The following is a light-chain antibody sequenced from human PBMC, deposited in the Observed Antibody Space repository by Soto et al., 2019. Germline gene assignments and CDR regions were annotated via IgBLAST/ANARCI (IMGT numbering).Light chain of an antibody. J-gene: IGKJ2*01. CDR2: GAS. Sequence: EIVLTQSPGTLSLSPGERATLSCRASQSVSSSYLAWYQQKPGQAPRLLIYGASSRATGIPDRFSGSGSGTYFTLTTSRLEPDDFAVYYCQQYGSSPPYTFGQGTKLEIK. V-gene: IGKV3-20*01. CDR3: QQYGSSPPYT. CDR1: QSVSSSY.